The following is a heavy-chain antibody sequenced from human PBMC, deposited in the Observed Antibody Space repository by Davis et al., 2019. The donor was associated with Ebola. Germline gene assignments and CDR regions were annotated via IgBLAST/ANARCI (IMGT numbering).Heavy chain of an antibody. CDR2: IKRDGSEN. CDR3: AKMSVLFMGL. V-gene: IGHV3-7*03. CDR1: GFPFSDYW. J-gene: IGHJ6*04. Sequence: GESLKTSFAPSGFPFSDYWMTWARQPPGKGLHWLANIKRDGSENNCVDSVKARFTISIDNSKNTLYRQMNCLRAEDTAVYYCAKMSVLFMGLWGKGTTVTVSS.